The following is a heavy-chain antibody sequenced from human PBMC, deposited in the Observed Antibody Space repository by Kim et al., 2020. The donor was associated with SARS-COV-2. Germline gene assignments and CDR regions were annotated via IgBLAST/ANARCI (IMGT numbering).Heavy chain of an antibody. CDR3: ARDRGMSTTWAHYGMDV. CDR2: IYYSGST. D-gene: IGHD1-1*01. J-gene: IGHJ6*02. CDR1: GGAIDSFF. V-gene: IGHV4-59*13. Sequence: SETLSLTCSVSGGAIDSFFWGWIRQPPGKGLEWIGHIYYSGSTNYSPSLKGRATISLDTSKNQFFLKLTSVTAADTAIYYWARDRGMSTTWAHYGMDVWGQGTTVTVSS.